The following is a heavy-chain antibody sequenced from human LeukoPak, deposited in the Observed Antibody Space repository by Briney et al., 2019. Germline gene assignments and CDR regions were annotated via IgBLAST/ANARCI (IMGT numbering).Heavy chain of an antibody. V-gene: IGHV1-18*01. CDR2: ISAYNGNT. Sequence: ASVKASCKASGYTFTSYGISWVRQAPGQGLEWMGWISAYNGNTNYAQKLQGRVTMTTDTSTSTAYMELRSLRSDDTAVYYCARDPYYYDSSGRDYWGQGTLVTVSS. CDR3: ARDPYYYDSSGRDY. CDR1: GYTFTSYG. J-gene: IGHJ4*02. D-gene: IGHD3-22*01.